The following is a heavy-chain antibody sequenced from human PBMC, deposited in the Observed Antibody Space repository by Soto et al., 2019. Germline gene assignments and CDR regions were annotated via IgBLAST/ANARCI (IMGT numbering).Heavy chain of an antibody. CDR3: AKDWGSSGWFNWFNP. CDR2: ISHSGTSK. V-gene: IGHV3-30*18. J-gene: IGHJ5*02. D-gene: IGHD6-19*01. Sequence: QVQLVESGGGVVQPGESLQVACAASGFTVATTGMHWVRQAPGKGLECVAMISHSGTSKVYIDSVQGRFTISRDNAKNNLYLQMSSLRPEDTAIYYCAKDWGSSGWFNWFNPWGQGVLVTVSS. CDR1: GFTVATTG.